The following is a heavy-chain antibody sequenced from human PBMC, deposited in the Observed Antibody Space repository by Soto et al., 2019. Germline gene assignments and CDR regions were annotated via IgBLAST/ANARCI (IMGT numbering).Heavy chain of an antibody. D-gene: IGHD6-13*01. CDR2: IYSAGSA. CDR1: GFTVSSYC. Sequence: GGFLRLSCAASGFTVSSYCMGWVRQAPGKGLKWVSVIYSAGSADFADSVKGRFTISRDNSKNTLYLQMSSLRAEDTAVYYCARVPSSSYHYFDYWGQGTLVTVSS. V-gene: IGHV3-66*01. J-gene: IGHJ4*02. CDR3: ARVPSSSYHYFDY.